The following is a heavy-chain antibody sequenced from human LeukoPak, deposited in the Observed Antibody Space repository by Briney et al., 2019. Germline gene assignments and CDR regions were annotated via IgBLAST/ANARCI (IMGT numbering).Heavy chain of an antibody. V-gene: IGHV3-21*01. CDR3: ARDLRSSSWYFDY. CDR1: GFTVSSNY. D-gene: IGHD6-13*01. J-gene: IGHJ4*02. Sequence: GGSLRLSCAASGFTVSSNYMSWVRQAPGKGLEWVSSISSSSTYIYYADSVKGRFTISRDNAKNSLYLQMNSLRAEDTAVYYCARDLRSSSWYFDYWGQGTLVTVSS. CDR2: ISSSSTYI.